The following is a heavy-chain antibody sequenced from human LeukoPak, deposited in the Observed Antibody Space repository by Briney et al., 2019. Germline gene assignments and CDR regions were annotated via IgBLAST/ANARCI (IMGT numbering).Heavy chain of an antibody. CDR3: ARDNPVEYSYDY. V-gene: IGHV3-11*06. J-gene: IGHJ4*02. CDR1: GFTFSDYY. D-gene: IGHD5-18*01. CDR2: ISSSSSYT. Sequence: PGGSLRLSCAASGFTFSDYYMSWLRQAPGKGLEWVSYISSSSSYTNYADSVKGRFTISRDNARNSLYLQMNSLRAEDTAVYYCARDNPVEYSYDYWGQGTLVTVSS.